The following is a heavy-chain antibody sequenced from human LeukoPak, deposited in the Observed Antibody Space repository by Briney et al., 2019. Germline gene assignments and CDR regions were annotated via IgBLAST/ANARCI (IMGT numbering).Heavy chain of an antibody. V-gene: IGHV3-33*01. CDR1: GFTFSSYG. Sequence: GRSLRLSCAASGFTFSSYGMHWVRQAPGKGLEWVAVIWYDGSNRYYADSVKGRFTISRDNSKNTLYLQMNSLRAADTAVYYCARDGEQQLVPPYFYYGMDVWGQGTTVTVSS. D-gene: IGHD6-13*01. CDR3: ARDGEQQLVPPYFYYGMDV. J-gene: IGHJ6*02. CDR2: IWYDGSNR.